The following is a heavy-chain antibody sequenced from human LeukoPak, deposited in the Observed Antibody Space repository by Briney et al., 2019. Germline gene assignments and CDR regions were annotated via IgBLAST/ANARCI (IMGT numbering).Heavy chain of an antibody. Sequence: GGSLRLSCAASGFTFSSYGMHWVRQAPGKGLEWVAFIRYDGSNKYYADSVKGRFTISRDNSKNTLYLQMNSLRAEDTAVYYCARDSRDYYGSGSFDYYYYGMDVWGQGTTVTVSS. CDR2: IRYDGSNK. CDR1: GFTFSSYG. D-gene: IGHD3-10*01. V-gene: IGHV3-30*02. J-gene: IGHJ6*02. CDR3: ARDSRDYYGSGSFDYYYYGMDV.